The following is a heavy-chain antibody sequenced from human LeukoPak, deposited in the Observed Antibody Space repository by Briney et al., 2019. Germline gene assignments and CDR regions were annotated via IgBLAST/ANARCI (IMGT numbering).Heavy chain of an antibody. D-gene: IGHD3-22*01. CDR3: ARGRIAKIVVVHSFHYGMDV. J-gene: IGHJ6*02. V-gene: IGHV4-34*01. CDR2: INDYTGNT. Sequence: SETLSLTCDVFGGSFTDYFWTWARQSPGKGREGIGEINDYTGNTNYSPSLNSRVSISLEKSKNQFSLELRSVTAADTAVYYCARGRIAKIVVVHSFHYGMDVWGQGTTVTVSS. CDR1: GGSFTDYF.